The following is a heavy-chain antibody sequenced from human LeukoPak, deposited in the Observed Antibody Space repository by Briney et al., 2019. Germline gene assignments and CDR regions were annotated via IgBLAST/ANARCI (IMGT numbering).Heavy chain of an antibody. Sequence: GASVKVSCKASGYTFTDYYMHWVRQAPGQGLEWMGWINTHSGGTSYAQKFQGRVTMTRDTSISTAYMELSRLRSDDTAVYYCARWSGYSSSVDYWGQGTLVTVSS. J-gene: IGHJ4*02. CDR2: INTHSGGT. D-gene: IGHD6-6*01. CDR3: ARWSGYSSSVDY. V-gene: IGHV1-2*02. CDR1: GYTFTDYY.